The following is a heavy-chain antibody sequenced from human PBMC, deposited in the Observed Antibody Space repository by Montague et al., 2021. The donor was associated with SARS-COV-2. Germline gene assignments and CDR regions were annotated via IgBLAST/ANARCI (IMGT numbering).Heavy chain of an antibody. J-gene: IGHJ2*01. CDR1: GGSISSGGYY. Sequence: TLSPTCTVSGGSISSGGYYWSWLRQHPGKGLEWIGYIYYSGSTYYNPSLKSRVTISVDTSKNQFSLKLSSVTAADTAVYYCARVLGGYCSGGSCYRGWYFDLWGRGTLVTVSS. D-gene: IGHD2-15*01. CDR2: IYYSGST. CDR3: ARVLGGYCSGGSCYRGWYFDL. V-gene: IGHV4-31*03.